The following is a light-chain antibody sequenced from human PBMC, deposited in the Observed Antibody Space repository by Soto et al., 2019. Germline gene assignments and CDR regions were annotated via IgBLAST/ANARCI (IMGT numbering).Light chain of an antibody. CDR1: SSNIGSNY. Sequence: QAVVTQPPSASGTPGQRVTISCSGSSSNIGSNYVYWYQQLPGTAPKLLIYRNNQRPSGVPDRFSGSKSGTSASLAISGLRSEDEADYYCAAWDDSLGGPYVVFGGGTKLTVL. CDR3: AAWDDSLGGPYVV. V-gene: IGLV1-47*01. CDR2: RNN. J-gene: IGLJ2*01.